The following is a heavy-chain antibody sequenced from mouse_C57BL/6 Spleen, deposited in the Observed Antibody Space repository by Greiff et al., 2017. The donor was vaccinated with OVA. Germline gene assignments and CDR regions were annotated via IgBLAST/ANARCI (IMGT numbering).Heavy chain of an antibody. D-gene: IGHD2-1*01. CDR2: ISYAGSN. Sequence: EVQLVESGPGLVKPSQSLSLTCSVTGYSITSGYYWNWIRQFPGNKLEWMGYISYAGSNNYNPSLKNRISITRDTSKNQFFLKLNSVTTEDTATYYCARGSTMVTTWFAYWGQGTLVTVSA. CDR1: GYSITSGYY. J-gene: IGHJ3*01. V-gene: IGHV3-6*01. CDR3: ARGSTMVTTWFAY.